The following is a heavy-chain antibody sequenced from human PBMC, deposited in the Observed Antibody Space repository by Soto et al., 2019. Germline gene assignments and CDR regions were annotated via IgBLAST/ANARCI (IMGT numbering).Heavy chain of an antibody. D-gene: IGHD3-10*01. V-gene: IGHV3-74*01. CDR2: IDNDALSA. CDR1: GFTFSRFW. Sequence: PGGSLRLSCEASGFTFSRFWMHWVRQAPGKGPVWVSRIDNDALSATYADSVKGRFTISRDNAKSTLYLQMNSLRAEDTGVYYCAAYYHGLPYWGQGTLVTVSS. CDR3: AAYYHGLPY. J-gene: IGHJ4*02.